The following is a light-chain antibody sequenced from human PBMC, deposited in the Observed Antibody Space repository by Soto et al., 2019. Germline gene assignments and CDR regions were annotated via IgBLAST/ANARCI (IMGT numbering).Light chain of an antibody. CDR1: SSDVGGYNS. J-gene: IGLJ2*01. V-gene: IGLV2-14*01. Sequence: QSALTQPASVSGSPGQSITISCTGTSSDVGGYNSVCWHQQHPGKAPKLMIYEVYNRPSGVSDRFSASKSGNTASLTISGLQADDEADYYCSSYAGSNNLVFGGGTKVTVL. CDR3: SSYAGSNNLV. CDR2: EVY.